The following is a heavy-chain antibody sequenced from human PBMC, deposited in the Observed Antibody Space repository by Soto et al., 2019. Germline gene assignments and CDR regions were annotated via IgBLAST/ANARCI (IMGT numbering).Heavy chain of an antibody. V-gene: IGHV5-51*01. J-gene: IGHJ6*02. CDR1: GYSFTSYW. D-gene: IGHD2-15*01. CDR2: IYPGDSDT. CDR3: ARVGTNSLYYYYGMDV. Sequence: PGESLKISCKGSGYSFTSYWIGWVRQMPGKGLEWMGIIYPGDSDTRYSPSFQGQVTISADKSISTAYLQWSSLKASDTAMYYCARVGTNSLYYYYGMDVWGQGTTVTVSS.